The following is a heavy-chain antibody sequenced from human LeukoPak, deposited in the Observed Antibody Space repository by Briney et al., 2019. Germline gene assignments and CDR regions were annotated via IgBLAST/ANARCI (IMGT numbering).Heavy chain of an antibody. CDR3: ARDRGDQGLRGAPYYYYYYMDV. J-gene: IGHJ6*03. CDR2: INTNTGNP. CDR1: GYTFTSYA. D-gene: IGHD3-10*01. V-gene: IGHV7-4-1*02. Sequence: GASVKVSCKASGYTFTSYAMNWVRQAPGQGLEWMGWINTNTGNPTYAQGFTGRFVFSLDTSVSTAYLQISSLKAEDTAVYYCARDRGDQGLRGAPYYYYYYMDVWGKGTTVTVSS.